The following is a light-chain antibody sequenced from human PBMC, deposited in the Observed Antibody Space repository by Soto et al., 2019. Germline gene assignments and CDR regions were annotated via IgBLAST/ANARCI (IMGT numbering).Light chain of an antibody. CDR2: RNN. J-gene: IGLJ2*01. V-gene: IGLV1-47*01. CDR1: SSNIGSNY. Sequence: QPVLTQPPSASGTPGQRVTISCSGSSSNIGSNYVYWYQQLPGTAPKLLIYRNNQRPSGFPDRFSGSKSGTSASLAISGLRSEDEADYYCAAWDDSLSGYVVFGGGTQLTVL. CDR3: AAWDDSLSGYVV.